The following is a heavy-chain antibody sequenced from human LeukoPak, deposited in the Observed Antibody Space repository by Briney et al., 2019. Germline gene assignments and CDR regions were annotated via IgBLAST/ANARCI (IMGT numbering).Heavy chain of an antibody. J-gene: IGHJ4*02. V-gene: IGHV3-15*01. CDR2: IKSETDGGTT. Sequence: GGSLRLSSAASGFTFSNAWMSWVRQAPGKGLEWGGHIKSETDGGTTDYAAPVKGRFTISRDDSKNTLYLQMNSLRAEDTAVYYCAKDHSDYLYYFDYWGQGTLVTVSS. D-gene: IGHD3-16*01. CDR3: AKDHSDYLYYFDY. CDR1: GFTFSNAW.